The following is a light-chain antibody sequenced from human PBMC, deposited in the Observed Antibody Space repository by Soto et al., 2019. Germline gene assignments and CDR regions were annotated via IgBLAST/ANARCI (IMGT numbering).Light chain of an antibody. Sequence: DLQMTQSPSSLSASVGDRVTITCQASQDISNYLNWYQQKPGKAPKLLIYDASNLETGVPSRFSGSGSGTDFTFTISSLQPEDIATYYCQQYDNLPLMYTFGQGTKLEIK. V-gene: IGKV1-33*01. CDR1: QDISNY. CDR2: DAS. CDR3: QQYDNLPLMYT. J-gene: IGKJ2*01.